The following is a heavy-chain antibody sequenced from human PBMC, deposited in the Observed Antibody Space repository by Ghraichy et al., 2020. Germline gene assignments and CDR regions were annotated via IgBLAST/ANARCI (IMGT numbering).Heavy chain of an antibody. Sequence: SETLSLTCAVYGGSFSGYYWSWIRQPPGKGLEWIGEINHSGSTNYNPSLKSRVTISVDTSKNQFSLKLSSVTAADTALYYCARSCIAASGRCFDYWGQGTLVTVSS. J-gene: IGHJ4*02. CDR3: ARSCIAASGRCFDY. D-gene: IGHD6-13*01. V-gene: IGHV4-34*01. CDR2: INHSGST. CDR1: GGSFSGYY.